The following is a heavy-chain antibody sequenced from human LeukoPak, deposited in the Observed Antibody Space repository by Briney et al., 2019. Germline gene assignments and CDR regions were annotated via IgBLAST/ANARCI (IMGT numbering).Heavy chain of an antibody. CDR1: GGSISTYY. D-gene: IGHD6-6*01. CDR2: IHTSGNS. Sequence: KSSETLSLTCTVSGGSISTYYWSWIRQPAGKGLEWIGRIHTSGNSDYNPSLKSRVTMSVDTSENQFSLKVRSVTAADTAVYYCAREGSATARPFVSNDYWGQGTLVTVSS. CDR3: AREGSATARPFVSNDY. J-gene: IGHJ4*02. V-gene: IGHV4-4*07.